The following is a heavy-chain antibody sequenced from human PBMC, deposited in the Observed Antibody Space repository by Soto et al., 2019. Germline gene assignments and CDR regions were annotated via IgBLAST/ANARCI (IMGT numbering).Heavy chain of an antibody. Sequence: AGGSLRLSCAASGFTFSSYSMNWVRQAPGKGLEWVSYISSSSSTIYYADSVKGRFTISRDNAKNSLYLQMNSLRAEDTAVYYCARNYDYVWGSSNWFDLWGQGTLVTFSS. V-gene: IGHV3-48*01. D-gene: IGHD3-16*01. J-gene: IGHJ5*02. CDR1: GFTFSSYS. CDR3: ARNYDYVWGSSNWFDL. CDR2: ISSSSSTI.